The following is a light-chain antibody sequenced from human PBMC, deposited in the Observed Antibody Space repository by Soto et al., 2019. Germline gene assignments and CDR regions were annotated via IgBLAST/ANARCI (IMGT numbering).Light chain of an antibody. V-gene: IGKV1-33*01. Sequence: DIQMTQSPSSLSASVGDRVTITCQASQDISNYLNWYQQKPGKAPKLLIYDASNLETGVPSRFSGSGSGTDFTFTISSXQPEDIATYYCQQYDNLVWTFGQGTKVDIK. J-gene: IGKJ1*01. CDR2: DAS. CDR1: QDISNY. CDR3: QQYDNLVWT.